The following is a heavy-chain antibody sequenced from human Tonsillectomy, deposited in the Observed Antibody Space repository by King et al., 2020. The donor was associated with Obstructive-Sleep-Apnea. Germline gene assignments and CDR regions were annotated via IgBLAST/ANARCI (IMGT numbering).Heavy chain of an antibody. Sequence: ITLKESGPTLVKPTQTLTLTCTFSGFSLSTSGVGVGWIRQPPGKALEWLALIYWDDEKRYSPSLKSRLTITKDTSKNQVVLTMTDMDPVDTATYYCAHRPPYTYYFDHWGQGTLVTVSS. CDR1: GFSLSTSGVG. V-gene: IGHV2-5*02. CDR2: IYWDDEK. D-gene: IGHD4-11*01. CDR3: AHRPPYTYYFDH. J-gene: IGHJ4*02.